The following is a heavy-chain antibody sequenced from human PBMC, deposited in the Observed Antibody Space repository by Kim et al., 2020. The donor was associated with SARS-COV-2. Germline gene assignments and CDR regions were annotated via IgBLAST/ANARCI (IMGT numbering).Heavy chain of an antibody. D-gene: IGHD2-2*01. Sequence: ASVKVSCKASGYTFTGYYMHWVRQAPGQGLEWMGWINPNSGGTNYAQKFQVRVTMTRDTSISTAYMELSWLRSDDTAVYYCARDDCSSTSCYPGGTYYYYGMQVLGQGATVCVSS. CDR1: GYTFTGYY. J-gene: IGHJ6*02. CDR2: INPNSGGT. CDR3: ARDDCSSTSCYPGGTYYYYGMQV. V-gene: IGHV1-2*02.